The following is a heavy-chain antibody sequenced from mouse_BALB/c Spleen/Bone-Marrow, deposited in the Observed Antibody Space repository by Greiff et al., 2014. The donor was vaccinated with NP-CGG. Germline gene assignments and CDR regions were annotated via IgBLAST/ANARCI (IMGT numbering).Heavy chain of an antibody. J-gene: IGHJ4*01. CDR1: GFAFSSYD. CDR2: ISHGGGTT. V-gene: IGHV5-12-1*01. D-gene: IGHD2-3*01. CDR3: TRHGGYYPYYYAMDY. Sequence: EVQLVESGGGLVKPGGSLKLSCAASGFAFSSYDMSWVRQTPEKRLEWVAYISHGGGTTYYSDTVKGRFTISGDNAKNTLDLQMSSLKSEDTAIYYCTRHGGYYPYYYAMDYWGQGTSVTVSS.